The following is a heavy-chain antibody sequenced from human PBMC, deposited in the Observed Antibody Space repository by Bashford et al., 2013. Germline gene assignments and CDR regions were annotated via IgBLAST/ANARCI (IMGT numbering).Heavy chain of an antibody. Sequence: SGPTLVKPTQTLTLTCTFSGFSLSTSGMRVSWIRQPPGKALEWLARIDWDDDKFYSTSLKTRLTISKDTSKNQVVLTMTNMDPVDTATYYCARTHHNYDILTGYSDYFDYVGQGTLVTVSS. CDR2: IDWDDDK. J-gene: IGHJ4*02. CDR3: ARTHHNYDILTGYSDYFDY. CDR1: GFSLSTSGMR. D-gene: IGHD3-9*01. V-gene: IGHV2-70*04.